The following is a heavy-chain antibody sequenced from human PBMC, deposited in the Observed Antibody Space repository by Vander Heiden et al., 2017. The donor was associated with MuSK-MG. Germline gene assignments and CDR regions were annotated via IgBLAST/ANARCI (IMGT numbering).Heavy chain of an antibody. D-gene: IGHD2-8*01. J-gene: IGHJ4*01. V-gene: IGHV1-46*01. CDR1: GYTFTSYY. CDR2: INPRCGST. Sequence: QVPLVQSGAEVKKPGASVKVSCKASGYTFTSYYMHWVRQAPGQVLEWMRIINPRCGSTSYAQKFQGRATMTRDTSTSTVYMELSSLRSEDTGGYYFARGDGDFDYWCHGPLV. CDR3: ARGDGDFDY.